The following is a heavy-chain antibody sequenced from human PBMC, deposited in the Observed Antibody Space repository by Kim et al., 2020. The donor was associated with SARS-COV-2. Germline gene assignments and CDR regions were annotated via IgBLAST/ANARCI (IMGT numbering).Heavy chain of an antibody. CDR3: ARYFLGGSGSYFD. Sequence: YPGSVKGRFTISRENAKNSLYLQMKSLRAGDTAVYYCARYFLGGSGSYFDWGQGTLVTVSS. D-gene: IGHD3-10*01. V-gene: IGHV3-13*01. J-gene: IGHJ4*02.